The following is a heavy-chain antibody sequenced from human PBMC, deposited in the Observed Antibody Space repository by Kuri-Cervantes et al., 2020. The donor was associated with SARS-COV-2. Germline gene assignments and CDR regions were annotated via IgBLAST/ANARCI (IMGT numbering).Heavy chain of an antibody. Sequence: GGSLRLSCVASGFTFSDYYMSWIRQAPGKGLEWVSYISSSITYTNYADSVKGRFTISRDNAKNSLYLQMNSLRAEDTAVYYCASFGSGWYDDAFDLWGQGTIVTVSS. V-gene: IGHV3-11*03. CDR1: GFTFSDYY. CDR2: ISSSITYT. CDR3: ASFGSGWYDDAFDL. J-gene: IGHJ3*01. D-gene: IGHD6-19*01.